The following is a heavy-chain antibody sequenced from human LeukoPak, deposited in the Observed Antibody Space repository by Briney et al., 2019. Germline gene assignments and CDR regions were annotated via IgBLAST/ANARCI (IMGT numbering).Heavy chain of an antibody. CDR1: GFSLSDYS. D-gene: IGHD6-6*01. CDR3: ARIGLRVYGSHPFDY. CDR2: ISSFDNSR. J-gene: IGHJ4*02. V-gene: IGHV3-48*01. Sequence: GGSLRLSCATSGFSLSDYSIVWVRQAPGKGLEWVSSISSFDNSRYYAGSVRGRFTMSRDSAKDSLYLQMNSLRVEDTALYYCARIGLRVYGSHPFDYWGQGTLVTVSS.